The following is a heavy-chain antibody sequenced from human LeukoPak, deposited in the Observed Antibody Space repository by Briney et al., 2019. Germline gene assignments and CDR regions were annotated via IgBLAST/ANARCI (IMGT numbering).Heavy chain of an antibody. CDR1: GYTFTSYG. V-gene: IGHV1-18*01. CDR2: ISAYNGNT. D-gene: IGHD2-15*01. Sequence: ASVKVSCKASGYTFTSYGISWVRQAPGQGLEWMGWISAYNGNTNYAQKFQGRVTITRDTSASTAYMELSSLRSEDTAVYYCASSCSGGSCYSKFDYWGQGTLVTVSS. J-gene: IGHJ4*02. CDR3: ASSCSGGSCYSKFDY.